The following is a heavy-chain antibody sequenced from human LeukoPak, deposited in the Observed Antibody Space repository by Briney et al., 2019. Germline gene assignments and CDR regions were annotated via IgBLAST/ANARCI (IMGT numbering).Heavy chain of an antibody. J-gene: IGHJ6*03. Sequence: PSETLSLTCAVYGESFSGYYWTWIRQPPGKGLEWIGEIIDTGSTKYNSSLKSRVTISVDTSKNEFSLNLTSVTAADTAVYYCARSVEGYCRGGSCYYYSYYMDVWGKGTTVTVSS. CDR2: IIDTGST. V-gene: IGHV4-34*12. CDR1: GESFSGYY. D-gene: IGHD2-15*01. CDR3: ARSVEGYCRGGSCYYYSYYMDV.